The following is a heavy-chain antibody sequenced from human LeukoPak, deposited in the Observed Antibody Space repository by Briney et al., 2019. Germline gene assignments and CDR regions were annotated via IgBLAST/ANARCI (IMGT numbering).Heavy chain of an antibody. V-gene: IGHV4-61*02. CDR1: GGSISSGSYY. CDR3: ARGGYGSDAFDI. D-gene: IGHD5-12*01. J-gene: IGHJ3*02. CDR2: VYTSGST. Sequence: SQTLSLTCTVSGGSISSGSYYWSWIRQPAGKGLEWIGRVYTSGSTNYNPSLKSRVTISVDTSKNQFSLKLSSVTAADTAVYYCARGGYGSDAFDIWGQGTMVTVSS.